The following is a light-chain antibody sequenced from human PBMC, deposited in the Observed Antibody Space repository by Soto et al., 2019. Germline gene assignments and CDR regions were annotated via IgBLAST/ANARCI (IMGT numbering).Light chain of an antibody. CDR2: DAS. CDR3: QLYGGSHMFS. V-gene: IGKV1-33*01. J-gene: IGKJ2*01. Sequence: DIQMTQSPSSLSASVGDRVTITCQASQDISNYLNWYQQKPGKAPKLLIYDASNLETGVPSRFSGSGSGTDFTFTISSLQPEDIATYYCQLYGGSHMFSFGQGTKLEIK. CDR1: QDISNY.